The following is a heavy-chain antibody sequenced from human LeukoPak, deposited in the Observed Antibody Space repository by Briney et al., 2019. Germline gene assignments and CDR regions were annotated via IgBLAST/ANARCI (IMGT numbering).Heavy chain of an antibody. Sequence: ASVKVSCKASGYTFNKYAINWVRQAPGQGLEWMGWINTNTGSPSYGRDFTGRFVFSLDTSVNSAFLQINNLKAEDTAFYYCTPGSYWGQGTLLTVSS. CDR2: INTNTGSP. CDR1: GYTFNKYA. CDR3: TPGSY. D-gene: IGHD3-10*01. J-gene: IGHJ4*02. V-gene: IGHV7-4-1*02.